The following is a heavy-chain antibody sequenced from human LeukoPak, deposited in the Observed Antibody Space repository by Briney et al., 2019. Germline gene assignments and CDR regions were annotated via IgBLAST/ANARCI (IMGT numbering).Heavy chain of an antibody. V-gene: IGHV3-23*01. J-gene: IGHJ4*02. Sequence: GGSLRLSCAASGFTFSNYAMSWVRQAPDKGLECVSAISGDGGRTTSYADSVKGRFTISRDNSKNTVSLQMNSLRAEDTAVYYCAKSVYHSGNYWGQGTLVTVSS. CDR3: AKSVYHSGNY. CDR2: ISGDGGRT. D-gene: IGHD3-10*01. CDR1: GFTFSNYA.